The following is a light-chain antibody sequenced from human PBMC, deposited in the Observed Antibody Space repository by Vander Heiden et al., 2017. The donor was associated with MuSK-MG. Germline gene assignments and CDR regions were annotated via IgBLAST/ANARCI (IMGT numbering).Light chain of an antibody. Sequence: IRMTQSPSSFSASTGDSVTITCRPSQGISSYLAWYQQKPGKAPKLLIYAASTLQSGVPSRFSGSGSGTDSTLTISCLQSEDFATYYCQQYYSYPPTFGGGTKLEIK. CDR2: AAS. V-gene: IGKV1-8*01. J-gene: IGKJ4*01. CDR1: QGISSY. CDR3: QQYYSYPPT.